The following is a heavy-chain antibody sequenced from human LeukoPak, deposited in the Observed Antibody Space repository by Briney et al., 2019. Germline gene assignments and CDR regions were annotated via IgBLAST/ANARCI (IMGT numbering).Heavy chain of an antibody. CDR3: ARVGGGSYVRFDP. J-gene: IGHJ5*02. Sequence: ASVKVSCKASGYTFTGYYMHWVRQAPGQGLEWMGWINPNSGGTNYAQKFQGRVTMTRDTSISTAYMELSRLRSDDTAVYYCARVGGGSYVRFDPWGQGTLVTVSS. CDR2: INPNSGGT. D-gene: IGHD1-26*01. CDR1: GYTFTGYY. V-gene: IGHV1-2*02.